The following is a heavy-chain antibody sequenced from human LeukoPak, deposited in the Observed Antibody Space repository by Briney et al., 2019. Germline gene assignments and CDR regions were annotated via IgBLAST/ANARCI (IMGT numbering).Heavy chain of an antibody. D-gene: IGHD2-15*01. CDR2: INSDGSST. CDR3: ARQCGGSCYYGMDV. Sequence: GGSLRLSCAASGFTFSSYWMHWVRQAPGKGLVWVSRINSDGSSTSYADSVKGRFTISRDNAKNTLYLQMNSLRAEDTAVYYCARQCGGSCYYGMDVWGQGTTVTVSS. CDR1: GFTFSSYW. V-gene: IGHV3-74*01. J-gene: IGHJ6*02.